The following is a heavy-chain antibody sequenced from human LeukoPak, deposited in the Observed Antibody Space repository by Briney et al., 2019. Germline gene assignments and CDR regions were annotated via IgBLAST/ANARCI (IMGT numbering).Heavy chain of an antibody. D-gene: IGHD3-10*01. Sequence: SETLSLTCSVSGGSISSYYWSWIRQPPGKGLEWIGYIYYRGSANHNPSLKSRVTISVDTSKNQFSLTLNSVTAADTAVYYCARGGNYYTSGSYLGFWGQGALVTVSS. J-gene: IGHJ4*02. V-gene: IGHV4-59*01. CDR2: IYYRGSA. CDR1: GGSISSYY. CDR3: ARGGNYYTSGSYLGF.